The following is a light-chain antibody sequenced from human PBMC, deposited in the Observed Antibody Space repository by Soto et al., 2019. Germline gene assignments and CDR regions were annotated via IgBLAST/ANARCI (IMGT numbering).Light chain of an antibody. CDR2: DVS. Sequence: QSVLTQPASVSGSPGQSITISCTGTSSDVGGYNYVSWYQHHPGKAPKLMIFDVSNRLSGVSNRFSGSKSGNTASLTISGLQPEDEADYYCSSYTTSNTRQIVFGTGTKVTVL. J-gene: IGLJ1*01. V-gene: IGLV2-14*03. CDR3: SSYTTSNTRQIV. CDR1: SSDVGGYNY.